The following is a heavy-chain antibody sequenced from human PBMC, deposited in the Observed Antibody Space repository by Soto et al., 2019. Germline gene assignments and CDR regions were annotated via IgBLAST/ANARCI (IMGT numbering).Heavy chain of an antibody. CDR2: IYWDDDK. CDR1: GFSLRTSGVG. Sequence: KSGPTLVNPTQTLTLTCTFSGFSLRTSGVGVGWIRQPPGKALEWLALIYWDDDKRYSPSLKSRLTITKDTSKNQVVLTMTNMDPVDTATYYCAHRPENYYDIAYPAPFFDYWGQGTLVTVSS. D-gene: IGHD3-22*01. CDR3: AHRPENYYDIAYPAPFFDY. J-gene: IGHJ4*02. V-gene: IGHV2-5*02.